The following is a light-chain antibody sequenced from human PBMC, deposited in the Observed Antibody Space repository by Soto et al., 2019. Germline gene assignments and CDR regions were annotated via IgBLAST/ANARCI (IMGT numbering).Light chain of an antibody. CDR2: AAS. J-gene: IGKJ4*01. V-gene: IGKV1-17*01. Sequence: DIQMTQIPPSLSAPVEKKVTIPCRANQGLRKELGWYQQKPGKAPKRLIYAASSLQSGVPSRFSGSGSGTEFTLSISSLQPEDFATYYCLQHNSYPRTFGGGTKVDIK. CDR1: QGLRKE. CDR3: LQHNSYPRT.